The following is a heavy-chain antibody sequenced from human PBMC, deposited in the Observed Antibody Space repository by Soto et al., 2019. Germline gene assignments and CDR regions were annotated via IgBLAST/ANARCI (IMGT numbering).Heavy chain of an antibody. V-gene: IGHV1-69*13. CDR2: IIPKFGTT. D-gene: IGHD4-17*01. CDR3: AREVDPYYGGNSLSLDY. J-gene: IGHJ4*02. Sequence: QVQLVQSGAEVKKPGSSVKVSCKASGGTFSTYGISWVRLAPGQGLEWMGWIIPKFGTTKNAQKFQGRVTLTADESTNTAYMELKYLRSEDPAVYFCAREVDPYYGGNSLSLDYWGQGTLVTVSS. CDR1: GGTFSTYG.